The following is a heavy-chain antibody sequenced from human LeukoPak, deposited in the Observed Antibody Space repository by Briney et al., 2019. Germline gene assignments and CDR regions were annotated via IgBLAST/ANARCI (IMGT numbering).Heavy chain of an antibody. CDR2: ISDSGNT. D-gene: IGHD2-21*01. Sequence: GGSLRLSCAAPGFTLSSYAMSWVRQAPGKGLEWVSAISDSGNTYHPDSVKGRFTISRDSSKNTLFLQMNRLRPEDAAVYYCAKAPVTTCRGAYCYPFDYWGQGTLVTVSS. J-gene: IGHJ4*02. CDR3: AKAPVTTCRGAYCYPFDY. V-gene: IGHV3-23*01. CDR1: GFTLSSYA.